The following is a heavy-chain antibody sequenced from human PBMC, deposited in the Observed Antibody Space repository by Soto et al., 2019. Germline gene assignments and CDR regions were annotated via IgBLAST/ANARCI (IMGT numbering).Heavy chain of an antibody. V-gene: IGHV1-8*01. CDR2: MNPNSGNT. CDR3: ARGGAYGATSSYYYGMDV. Sequence: ASVKVSCKASGYTFTSYDINWVGQATGQGLEWMGWMNPNSGNTGYAQKFQGRVTMTRNTSISTAYMELSSLRSEDTAVYYCARGGAYGATSSYYYGMDVWGQGTTVTVSS. CDR1: GYTFTSYD. J-gene: IGHJ6*02. D-gene: IGHD4-17*01.